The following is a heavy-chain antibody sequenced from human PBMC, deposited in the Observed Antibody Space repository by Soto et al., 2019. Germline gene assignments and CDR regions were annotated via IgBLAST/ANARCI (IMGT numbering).Heavy chain of an antibody. J-gene: IGHJ6*02. CDR1: GGTFSSYA. CDR3: ASARDSSLYYYYGMDV. Sequence: SVKVSCKASGGTFSSYAISWVRQAPGQGLEWMGGIIPIFGTANYAQKFQGRVTITADKSTSTAYMELSSLRSEDTAVYYCASARDSSLYYYYGMDVWGQGTTVTVSS. D-gene: IGHD5-18*01. V-gene: IGHV1-69*06. CDR2: IIPIFGTA.